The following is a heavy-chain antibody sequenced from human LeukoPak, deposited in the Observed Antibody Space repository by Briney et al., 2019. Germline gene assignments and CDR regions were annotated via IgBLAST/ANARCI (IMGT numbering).Heavy chain of an antibody. CDR1: GYTFTSYY. Sequence: ASVKVSCKASGYTFTSYYMHWVRQAPGQGLEWMGIINPSGGSTSYAQKFQGRVTMTRDTSTSTVYMELSSLRSEDTAVYYCARDPGGLDSYYYGMDVWGQGATVTVTS. D-gene: IGHD4-23*01. CDR2: INPSGGST. CDR3: ARDPGGLDSYYYGMDV. J-gene: IGHJ6*02. V-gene: IGHV1-46*01.